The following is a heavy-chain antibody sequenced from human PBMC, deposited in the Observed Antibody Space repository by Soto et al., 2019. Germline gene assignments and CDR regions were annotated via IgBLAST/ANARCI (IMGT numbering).Heavy chain of an antibody. J-gene: IGHJ4*02. D-gene: IGHD4-17*01. V-gene: IGHV3-48*03. CDR2: INGGGTSI. CDR3: AREIYGDAFDF. CDR1: GFTVTNYE. Sequence: LRLSCAASGFTVTNYEMSWVRQAPGKWLEWVSYINGGGTSIKYADSVKGRFTMSRDNARNSLYLQMNSLRDEDTAVYYCAREIYGDAFDFWGQGTRVTAPQ.